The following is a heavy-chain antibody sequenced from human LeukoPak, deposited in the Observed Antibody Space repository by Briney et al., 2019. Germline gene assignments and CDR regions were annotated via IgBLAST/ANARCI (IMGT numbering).Heavy chain of an antibody. CDR3: ARRSGSGRNPFHI. D-gene: IGHD3-10*01. Sequence: ASVKVSCKASGYTFTTYDINWVRQATGQGLEWMGWMNPNSGNTGYAQKFQGRVTITRSTSISTAYMEQSSLRSEDTAVYYCARRSGSGRNPFHIWGQGTMVTVSS. CDR1: GYTFTTYD. CDR2: MNPNSGNT. V-gene: IGHV1-8*03. J-gene: IGHJ3*02.